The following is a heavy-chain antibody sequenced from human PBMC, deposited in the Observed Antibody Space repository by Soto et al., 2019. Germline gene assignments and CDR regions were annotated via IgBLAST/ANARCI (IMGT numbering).Heavy chain of an antibody. J-gene: IGHJ4*02. CDR2: IKSNTEGGTT. CDR1: GFTFSHAW. Sequence: GGSLRLSCAASGFTFSHAWMSWVRLAPGKAQEWVGRIKSNTEGGTTAYAAPVKGRITISRDDSKNTLYLQMNSLKTEDAAMYYCTTGGPGYCRGGSRYGIDYWGQGNLVTVSS. D-gene: IGHD2-15*01. CDR3: TTGGPGYCRGGSRYGIDY. V-gene: IGHV3-15*01.